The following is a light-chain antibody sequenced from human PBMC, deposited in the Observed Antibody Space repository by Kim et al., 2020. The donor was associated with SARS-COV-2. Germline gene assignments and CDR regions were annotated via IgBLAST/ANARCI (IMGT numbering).Light chain of an antibody. CDR1: TGSIASNY. J-gene: IGLJ2*01. Sequence: KTVTISCARSTGSIASNYVQWYQQRPGSAPTTVIYEDNQRPPGVPDRFSGSIDSSSNSASLTISGLKTEDEADYYCQSYDSSNHVVFGGGTQLTVL. CDR3: QSYDSSNHVV. CDR2: EDN. V-gene: IGLV6-57*03.